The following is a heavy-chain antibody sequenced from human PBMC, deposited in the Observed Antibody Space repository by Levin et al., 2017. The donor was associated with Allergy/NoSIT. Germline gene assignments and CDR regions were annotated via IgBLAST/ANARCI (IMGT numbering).Heavy chain of an antibody. V-gene: IGHV3-7*01. D-gene: IGHD3-10*01. CDR2: IKQDGSEK. CDR3: ARDGAPLVRGFDY. J-gene: IGHJ4*02. CDR1: GFTFSSYW. Sequence: GGSLRLSCAASGFTFSSYWMSWVRQAPGKGLEWVANIKQDGSEKYYVDSVKGRFTISRDNAKNSMYLQMNSLRAEDTAVYYCARDGAPLVRGFDYWGQGTLVTVSS.